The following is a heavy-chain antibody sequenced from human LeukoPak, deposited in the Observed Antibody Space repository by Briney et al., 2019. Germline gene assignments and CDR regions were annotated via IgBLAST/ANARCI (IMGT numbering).Heavy chain of an antibody. CDR2: ISGSGGST. CDR1: GFTFSSYT. D-gene: IGHD2-2*01. Sequence: GGSLRLSCAASGFTFSSYTMSWVRQAPGKGLEWVLAISGSGGSTYYADSVKGRFTISRDNSKNTLYLQMNSLRAEDTAVYYCAKDRIVVVPAAYFDYWGQGTLVTVSS. J-gene: IGHJ4*02. V-gene: IGHV3-23*01. CDR3: AKDRIVVVPAAYFDY.